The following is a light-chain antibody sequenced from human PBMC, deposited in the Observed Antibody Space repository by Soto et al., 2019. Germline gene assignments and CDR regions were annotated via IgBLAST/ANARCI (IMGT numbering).Light chain of an antibody. CDR2: GAS. J-gene: IGKJ1*01. CDR3: QQYGSSPKT. Sequence: EIVLTQYPGTLSLSPGERATLSCRASQSVSSSFLAWYQQKPGQAPRLLIYGASSRAADIPDRFSGSGPGTDFTLTISRLEPEDFAVYYCQQYGSSPKTFGQGTKVEIK. V-gene: IGKV3-20*01. CDR1: QSVSSSF.